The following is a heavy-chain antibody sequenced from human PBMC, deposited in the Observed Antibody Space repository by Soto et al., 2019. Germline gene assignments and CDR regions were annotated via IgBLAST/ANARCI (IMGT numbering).Heavy chain of an antibody. V-gene: IGHV4-4*08. CDR3: ASSAGHRGDFFYYNGMDV. Sequence: SETLSLTCSVSGASIRSYYWHWIRQPPGKGLEWIGYVYTSDYTRYSSSLKSRVTISVDTSKSQFYLRLNSVTAADTAVYYCASSAGHRGDFFYYNGMDVWGQVTTVTVSS. CDR1: GASIRSYY. D-gene: IGHD3-10*01. J-gene: IGHJ6*02. CDR2: VYTSDYT.